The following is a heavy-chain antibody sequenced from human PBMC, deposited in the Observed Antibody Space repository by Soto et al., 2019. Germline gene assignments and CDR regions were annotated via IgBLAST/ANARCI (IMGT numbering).Heavy chain of an antibody. CDR1: GYTFTSYA. CDR3: ALGYCSSTSCSGPFDY. V-gene: IGHV1-3*01. CDR2: INAGNGNT. Sequence: ASVKVSCKASGYTFTSYAMHWVRQAPGQRLEWMGWINAGNGNTKYSQKFQGRVTITRDTSASTAYMELSSLRSEDTAVYYCALGYCSSTSCSGPFDYWGQGTLVTVSS. D-gene: IGHD2-2*01. J-gene: IGHJ4*02.